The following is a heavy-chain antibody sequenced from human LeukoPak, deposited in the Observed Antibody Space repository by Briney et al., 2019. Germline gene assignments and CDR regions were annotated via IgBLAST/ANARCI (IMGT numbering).Heavy chain of an antibody. CDR2: IIPIFGTA. Sequence: GASVKVSCKASGGTFSSYDISWVRQAPGQGLEWMGGIIPIFGTANYAQKLQGRVTITADESTSTAYMELSSLRSEDTAVYYCARTAYCSSTSCYVSYYYYGMDVWGQGTTVTVSS. CDR1: GGTFSSYD. J-gene: IGHJ6*02. V-gene: IGHV1-69*13. D-gene: IGHD2-2*01. CDR3: ARTAYCSSTSCYVSYYYYGMDV.